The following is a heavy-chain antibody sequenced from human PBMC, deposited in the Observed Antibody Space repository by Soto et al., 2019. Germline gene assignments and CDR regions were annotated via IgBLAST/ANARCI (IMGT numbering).Heavy chain of an antibody. J-gene: IGHJ4*02. D-gene: IGHD5-12*01. CDR2: ISSSGSYS. Sequence: GSLRLSCTASGFTFSDDYMSWIRQAPGKGLEWVSYISSSGSYSNYADSVKGRFTISRDNAKNSLYLQMNSLRAEDTAIYYCATNKGYSGYEGPDYWGQGTLVTVSS. V-gene: IGHV3-11*03. CDR3: ATNKGYSGYEGPDY. CDR1: GFTFSDDY.